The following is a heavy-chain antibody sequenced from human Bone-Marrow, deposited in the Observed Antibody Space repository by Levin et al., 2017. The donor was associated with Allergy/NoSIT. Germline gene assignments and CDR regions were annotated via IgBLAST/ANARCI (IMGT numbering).Heavy chain of an antibody. J-gene: IGHJ4*02. CDR3: AKGRNWGSRITINE. Sequence: SLKISCAASGFTFDDFAMHWVRQVPGKGLEWVSGINWNRGIIGYADSVKDRFTISRDNARNSLFLQMNSLGPEDTALYYCAKGRNWGSRITINEWDQGALVTVSS. CDR2: INWNRGII. V-gene: IGHV3-9*01. D-gene: IGHD7-27*01. CDR1: GFTFDDFA.